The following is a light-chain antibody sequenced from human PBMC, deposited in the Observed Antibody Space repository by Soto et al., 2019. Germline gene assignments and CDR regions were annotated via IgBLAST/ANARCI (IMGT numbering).Light chain of an antibody. CDR2: GAA. Sequence: EIVLTQSPGTLSLSPGERATLSCRASQSISSTYLAWYQQKPGQAPRLLIYGAASRATGIPDRFSGSGSGTDLTLTISRLEPEDFAVYYCQQYSSSPPVTFGGGTKVEIK. V-gene: IGKV3-20*01. J-gene: IGKJ4*01. CDR1: QSISSTY. CDR3: QQYSSSPPVT.